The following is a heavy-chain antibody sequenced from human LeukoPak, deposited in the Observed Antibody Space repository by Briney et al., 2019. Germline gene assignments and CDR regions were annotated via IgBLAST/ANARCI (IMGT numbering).Heavy chain of an antibody. D-gene: IGHD2-21*02. V-gene: IGHV3-64*01. Sequence: GGSLRLSCAASGFTFSSYAMHWVRQAPGKGLEYVSAISSNGGSTYYANSVKGRFTISRDNSKNTLYLQMGSLRAEDMAVYYCARDLYCGGDCYSRAFDIWGQGTMVTVSS. CDR1: GFTFSSYA. CDR2: ISSNGGST. J-gene: IGHJ3*02. CDR3: ARDLYCGGDCYSRAFDI.